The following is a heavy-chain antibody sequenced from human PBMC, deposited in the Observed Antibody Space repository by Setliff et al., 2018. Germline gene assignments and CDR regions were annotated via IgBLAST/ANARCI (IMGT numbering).Heavy chain of an antibody. Sequence: ASVKVSCKAYGYTFSSYGITWVRQAPGQGLEWMGWINGHSGTTNYAQKFQDRVTMTIDTSTSTAYMELSSLRSEDTAVYYCATKRLYYNFWSGYSSADAFDIWGQGTMVTVS. CDR2: INGHSGTT. CDR3: ATKRLYYNFWSGYSSADAFDI. J-gene: IGHJ3*02. CDR1: GYTFSSYG. D-gene: IGHD3-3*01. V-gene: IGHV1-18*04.